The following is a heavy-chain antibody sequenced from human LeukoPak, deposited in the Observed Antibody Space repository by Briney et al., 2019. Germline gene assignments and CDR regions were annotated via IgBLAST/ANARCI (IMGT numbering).Heavy chain of an antibody. D-gene: IGHD3-10*02. CDR3: RREKGNTHVYDY. V-gene: IGHV4-59*01. J-gene: IGHJ4*02. CDR2: LYYSGST. Sequence: SETLSLTCTVSGGTISSFYWTWIPQPPGKGLEGRVNLYYSGSTNYNPSLKRLVTTSEDTTINHFSHQLSSMTAANTAYYYCRREKGNTHVYDYWGQGTLVTVSS. CDR1: GGTISSFY.